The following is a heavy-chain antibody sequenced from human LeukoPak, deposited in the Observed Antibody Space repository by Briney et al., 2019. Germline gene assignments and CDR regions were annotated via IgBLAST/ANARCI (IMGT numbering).Heavy chain of an antibody. CDR1: GGSFSGYY. CDR2: INHSGST. D-gene: IGHD3-22*01. CDR3: ARGADTMIVVVTDNWFDP. J-gene: IGHJ5*02. Sequence: SKTLSLTCAVYGGSFSGYYWSWIRQPPGKGLEWIGEINHSGSTNYNPSLKSRVTISVDTSKNQFSLKLSSVTAADTAVYYCARGADTMIVVVTDNWFDPWGQGTLVTVSS. V-gene: IGHV4-34*01.